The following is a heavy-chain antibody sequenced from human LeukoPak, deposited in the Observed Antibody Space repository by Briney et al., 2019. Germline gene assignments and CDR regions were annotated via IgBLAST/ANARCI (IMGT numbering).Heavy chain of an antibody. CDR3: ASLYYGSGSYYTQTSFDY. CDR2: ISWNSGSI. D-gene: IGHD3-10*01. V-gene: IGHV3-9*01. Sequence: GRSLRLSCAASGFTFDDYAMHWVRQAPGKGLEWVSGISWNSGSIGYADSVKGRFTISRDNAKNSLYLQMNSLRTEDTAVYYCASLYYGSGSYYTQTSFDYWGQGTLVTVSS. J-gene: IGHJ4*02. CDR1: GFTFDDYA.